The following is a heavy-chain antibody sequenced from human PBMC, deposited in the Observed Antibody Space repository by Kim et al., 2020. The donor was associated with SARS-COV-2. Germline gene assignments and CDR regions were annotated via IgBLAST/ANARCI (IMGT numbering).Heavy chain of an antibody. V-gene: IGHV1-3*01. D-gene: IGHD3-22*01. Sequence: SQKCQGRVTITRDTSASTAYMELSSLRSEDTAVYYCARDEYYYDSSGFDYWGQGTLVTVSS. J-gene: IGHJ4*02. CDR3: ARDEYYYDSSGFDY.